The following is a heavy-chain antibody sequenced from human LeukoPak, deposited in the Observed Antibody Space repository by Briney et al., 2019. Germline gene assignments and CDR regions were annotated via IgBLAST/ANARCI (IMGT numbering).Heavy chain of an antibody. V-gene: IGHV3-21*06. D-gene: IGHD4-11*01. J-gene: IGHJ4*02. CDR2: ISDRGRDI. CDR3: ARASPVTPGGY. CDR1: GFTFSSYS. Sequence: GGSLRLSCAASGFTFSSYSMIWVRQAPGKGLEFISSISDRGRDIYYADSMKGRFTTSRDNAKNSLFLQMNSLRAEDTAVYYCARASPVTPGGYWGQGTLVTVSS.